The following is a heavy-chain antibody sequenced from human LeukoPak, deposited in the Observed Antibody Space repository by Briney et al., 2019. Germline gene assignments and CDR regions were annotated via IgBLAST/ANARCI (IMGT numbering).Heavy chain of an antibody. CDR1: GYSISSGYY. V-gene: IGHV4-61*05. D-gene: IGHD6-19*01. CDR2: IYYSGST. J-gene: IGHJ5*02. Sequence: SETLSLTCTVSGYSISSGYYWGWIRQPPGKGLEWIGYIYYSGSTNYNPSLKSRVTISVDTSKNQFSLKLTSVTAADTAVYYCARGRSYQQWLVGRRFDPWGQRTLVTVSS. CDR3: ARGRSYQQWLVGRRFDP.